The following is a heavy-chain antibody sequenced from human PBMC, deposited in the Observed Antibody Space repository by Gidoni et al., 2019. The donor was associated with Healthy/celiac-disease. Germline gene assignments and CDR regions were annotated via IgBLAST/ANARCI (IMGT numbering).Heavy chain of an antibody. D-gene: IGHD6-13*01. J-gene: IGHJ4*02. Sequence: GLEWVSYISSSGSTIYYADSVKGRFTISRDNAKNSLYLQMNSLRAEDTAAYYCARHSSSWDGPFDYWGQGTLVTVSS. CDR2: ISSSGSTI. CDR3: ARHSSSWDGPFDY. V-gene: IGHV3-11*01.